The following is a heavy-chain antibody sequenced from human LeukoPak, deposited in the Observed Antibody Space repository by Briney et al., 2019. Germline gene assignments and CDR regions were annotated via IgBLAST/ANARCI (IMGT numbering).Heavy chain of an antibody. V-gene: IGHV4-61*01. CDR1: GGSVSRGSYY. D-gene: IGHD4-11*01. J-gene: IGHJ6*02. CDR3: ARATVTRDYYYYGMDV. Sequence: PSETLSLTCTVSGGSVSRGSYYWSWIRQPPGKGLEWIGYIYYSGSTNYNPSLKSRVTISVDTSKNQFSLKLSSVTAADTAVYYCARATVTRDYYYYGMDVWGQGTTVTVSS. CDR2: IYYSGST.